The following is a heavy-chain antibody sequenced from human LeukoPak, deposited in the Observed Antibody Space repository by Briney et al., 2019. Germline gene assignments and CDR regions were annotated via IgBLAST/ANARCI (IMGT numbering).Heavy chain of an antibody. J-gene: IGHJ5*02. V-gene: IGHV3-48*01. D-gene: IGHD3-22*01. Sequence: GGSLRLSCAASGFTFSSYSMNWVRQAPGKGLEWVSYISSSSSTIYYADSVKGRFTISRDNAKNSLYLQMNSLRAEDTAVYYCAREPSPNYYDSSVTNWFDPWGQGTLVTVSS. CDR2: ISSSSSTI. CDR1: GFTFSSYS. CDR3: AREPSPNYYDSSVTNWFDP.